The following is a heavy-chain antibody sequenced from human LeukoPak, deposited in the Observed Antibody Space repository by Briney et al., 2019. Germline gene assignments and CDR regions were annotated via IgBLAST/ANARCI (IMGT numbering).Heavy chain of an antibody. Sequence: PSETLSLTCTVSGGSISSSSYYWGWIRQPPGKGLEWIGSIYYSGSTYYNPSLKSRVTISVDTSKNQFSLKLSSVTAADTAVYYCAITDYGDYALYAFDIWGQGTTVTVSS. CDR3: AITDYGDYALYAFDI. CDR1: GGSISSSSYY. J-gene: IGHJ3*02. D-gene: IGHD4-17*01. CDR2: IYYSGST. V-gene: IGHV4-39*01.